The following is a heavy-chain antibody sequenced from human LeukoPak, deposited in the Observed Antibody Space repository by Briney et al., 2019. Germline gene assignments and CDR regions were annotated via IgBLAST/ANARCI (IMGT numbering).Heavy chain of an antibody. V-gene: IGHV4-59*08. Sequence: SETLSLTCTVSGGSISSYYWSWIRQPPGKGLEWIGYIYYSGSTNYNPSLKSRVTISVDTSKNQFSLKLSSVSAADTAGYYCAISRLRYFDRNFDYWGQGTLVTVSS. CDR2: IYYSGST. CDR1: GGSISSYY. J-gene: IGHJ4*02. D-gene: IGHD3-9*01. CDR3: AISRLRYFDRNFDY.